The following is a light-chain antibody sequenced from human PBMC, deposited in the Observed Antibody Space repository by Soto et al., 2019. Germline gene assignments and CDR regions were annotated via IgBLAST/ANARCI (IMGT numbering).Light chain of an antibody. CDR2: AAS. CDR1: QGISSY. J-gene: IGKJ1*01. CDR3: QQYYSYPRT. V-gene: IGKV1-8*01. Sequence: AIRMTQSPSSLSASTGDRVTITCRASQGISSYLAWYQQKPGKAPKLLIYAASTLQSGGPSRFSGSGSGTDFTLTIGCLQSEDFATYYCQQYYSYPRTFGQGTKVEIK.